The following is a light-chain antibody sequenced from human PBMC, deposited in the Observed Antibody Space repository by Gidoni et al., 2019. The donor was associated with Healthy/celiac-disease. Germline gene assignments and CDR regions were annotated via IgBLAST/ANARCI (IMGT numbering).Light chain of an antibody. Sequence: IVMTQSPATLSLSPGERATLSCRSSQGVSSHLAWYQQKPGQAPRLLIYGASTRATGIPARFSGSGSGTEFTLTISSLQSEDFAVYYCQQYNNWPRTFXHXTKVEIK. CDR3: QQYNNWPRT. CDR2: GAS. V-gene: IGKV3-15*01. J-gene: IGKJ1*01. CDR1: QGVSSH.